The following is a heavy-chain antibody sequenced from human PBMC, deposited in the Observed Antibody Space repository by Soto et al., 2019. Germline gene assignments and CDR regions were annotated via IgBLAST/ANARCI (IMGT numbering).Heavy chain of an antibody. Sequence: GGSLRLSCAASGFTFSSYAMSWVRQAPGKGLEWVSAISGSGGSTYYADSVKGRFTISRDNSKNTLYLQMNSLRAEDAAVYYCAKFVGEYQIAARLAFFDYWGQGTLVTVSS. D-gene: IGHD6-6*01. V-gene: IGHV3-23*01. CDR1: GFTFSSYA. J-gene: IGHJ4*02. CDR3: AKFVGEYQIAARLAFFDY. CDR2: ISGSGGST.